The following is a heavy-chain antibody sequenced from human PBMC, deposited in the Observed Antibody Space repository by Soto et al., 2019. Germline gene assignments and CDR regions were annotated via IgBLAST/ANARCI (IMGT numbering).Heavy chain of an antibody. CDR2: ISISSRTI. D-gene: IGHD6-13*01. CDR3: ARDNGIAGSFDP. V-gene: IGHV3-48*02. Sequence: LRLSCAASGFTFRSYSMNWVRQAPGKGLEWVSYISISSRTIYYADSVKGRFTISRDDAKNSLYLQMNSLRDEDTSVYYCARDNGIAGSFDPWGHGTLVTVSS. CDR1: GFTFRSYS. J-gene: IGHJ5*02.